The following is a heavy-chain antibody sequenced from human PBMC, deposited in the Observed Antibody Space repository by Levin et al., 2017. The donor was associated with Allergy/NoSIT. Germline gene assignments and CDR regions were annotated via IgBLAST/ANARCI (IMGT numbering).Heavy chain of an antibody. CDR3: ARTIMDIAAAGTTPPRFDP. CDR2: IIPIFGTA. Sequence: GGSLRLSCKASGGTFSSYAISWVRQAPGQGLEWMGGIIPIFGTANYAQKFQGRVTITADESTSTAYMELSSLRSEETGVYYGARTIMDIAAAGTTPPRFDPWGQGTLVTVSS. V-gene: IGHV1-69*01. CDR1: GGTFSSYA. D-gene: IGHD6-13*01. J-gene: IGHJ5*02.